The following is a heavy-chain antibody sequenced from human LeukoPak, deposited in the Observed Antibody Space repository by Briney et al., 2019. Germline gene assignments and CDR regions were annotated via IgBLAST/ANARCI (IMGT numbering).Heavy chain of an antibody. Sequence: GGSLGLSCAVSGLTVSNNYMSWVRQAPGKGLEWVSVIYSGGSTYYADSVKGRFTISRDNSKNTVYLQMNSLRDEDTAVYYCARNVGYWGQGTLVTVSS. D-gene: IGHD1-26*01. J-gene: IGHJ4*02. CDR2: IYSGGST. CDR1: GLTVSNNY. V-gene: IGHV3-53*01. CDR3: ARNVGY.